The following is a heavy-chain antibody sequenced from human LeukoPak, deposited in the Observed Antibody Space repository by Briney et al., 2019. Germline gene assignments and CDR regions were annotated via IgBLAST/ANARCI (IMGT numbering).Heavy chain of an antibody. CDR3: AKAGDSAYYHDKSGYYY. CDR1: GFTFNTSA. D-gene: IGHD3-22*01. J-gene: IGHJ4*02. Sequence: GGSLRLSCAGSGFTFNTSAMSWVRQAPGKGLEWVSAISGSGRSTYYTDSVRGRFTISRDNSKNTLYLQMNSLTADDTAVYYCAKAGDSAYYHDKSGYYYWGQGTLVTVSS. CDR2: ISGSGRST. V-gene: IGHV3-23*01.